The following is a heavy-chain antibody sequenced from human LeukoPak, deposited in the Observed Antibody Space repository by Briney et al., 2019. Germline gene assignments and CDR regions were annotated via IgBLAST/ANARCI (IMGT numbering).Heavy chain of an antibody. V-gene: IGHV1-18*01. J-gene: IGHJ4*02. Sequence: ASVNVSFKASVYTFTSYGINWLRQAPGQGLEWMGRSSLNNVNKNYIRKLQGRVTMTTDTSTSTAHMELRSLRPDDTAVYYCARAQSPLSGGYGEGEVFDCWGQGTLVTVSS. CDR2: SSLNNVNK. CDR3: ARAQSPLSGGYGEGEVFDC. CDR1: VYTFTSYG. D-gene: IGHD5-12*01.